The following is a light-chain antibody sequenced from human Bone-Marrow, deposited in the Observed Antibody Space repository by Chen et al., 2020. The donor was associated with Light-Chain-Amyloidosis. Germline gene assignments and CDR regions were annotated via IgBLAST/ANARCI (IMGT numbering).Light chain of an antibody. V-gene: IGLV2-23*02. Sequence: QSALTQPASVSGSPGQSITISCTGTSSDVGNYNLVSWYQQHPGKAPKFMIYEVNKRPSGVSNRFSGFESGNTASLTISGLQAEDEADDYCCSYAGSSTLVFGGGTKVSVL. CDR1: SSDVGNYNL. J-gene: IGLJ3*02. CDR3: CSYAGSSTLV. CDR2: EVN.